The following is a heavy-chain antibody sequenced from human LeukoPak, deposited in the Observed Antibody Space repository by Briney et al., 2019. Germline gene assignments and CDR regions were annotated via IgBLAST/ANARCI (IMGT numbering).Heavy chain of an antibody. CDR2: IYHGGST. J-gene: IGHJ5*02. CDR3: AKNNWFDP. CDR1: GGSISTTDW. V-gene: IGHV4-4*02. Sequence: SGTLSLTCAVSGGSISTTDWWTWVRQPPGQGLEWIGEIYHGGSTHYNPSLKSRVTISVDTSKNQFSLKLTSVTAADTAVYYCAKNNWFDPWGQGTLVTVSS.